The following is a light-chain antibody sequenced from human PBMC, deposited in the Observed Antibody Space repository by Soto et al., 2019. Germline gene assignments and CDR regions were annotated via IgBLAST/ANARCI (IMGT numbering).Light chain of an antibody. J-gene: IGKJ1*01. V-gene: IGKV4-1*01. Sequence: DIVMTQSPDSLAVSLGERATINCKSSQSVLYSSNNKNYLAWYQQKPGQPPKLLIYWASTRESGVPDRFSGSGSGTDFTLTISSLQAEDVAVYYCQQSYSTPWTSRHGTQVDIK. CDR1: QSVLYSSNNKNY. CDR2: WAS. CDR3: QQSYSTPWT.